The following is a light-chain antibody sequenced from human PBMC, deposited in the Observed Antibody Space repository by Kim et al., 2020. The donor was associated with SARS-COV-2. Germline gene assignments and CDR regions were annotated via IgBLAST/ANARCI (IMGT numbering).Light chain of an antibody. V-gene: IGLV6-57*01. Sequence: GKPVIISCTRSSDSIASNSAQWYQQCTCSSPSTVIYEDNQRPSGVPARFSGSIDISSNPASLTISGLETEDEADYYCQSYDGTTEVFVGGTQLTVL. CDR2: EDN. CDR1: SDSIASNS. CDR3: QSYDGTTEV. J-gene: IGLJ2*01.